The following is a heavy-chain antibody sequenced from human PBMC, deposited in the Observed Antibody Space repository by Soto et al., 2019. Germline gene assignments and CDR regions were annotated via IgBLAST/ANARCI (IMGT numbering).Heavy chain of an antibody. J-gene: IGHJ3*02. CDR2: ISAYNGNT. CDR3: ARDERRYCSGGSCDAFDI. Sequence: EASVKVSCKASGYTFTSYGISWVRQAPGQGLEWMGWISAYNGNTNYAQKLQGRVTMTTDTSTSTAYMELRSLRSDDTAVYYCARDERRYCSGGSCDAFDIWGQGTMVTVSS. CDR1: GYTFTSYG. D-gene: IGHD2-15*01. V-gene: IGHV1-18*01.